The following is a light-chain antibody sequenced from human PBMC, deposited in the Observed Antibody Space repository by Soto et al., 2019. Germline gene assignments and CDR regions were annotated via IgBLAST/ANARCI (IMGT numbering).Light chain of an antibody. CDR1: SSDVGGYNY. Sequence: QSALTQPPSASGSPGQSVTISCTGSSSDVGGYNYVSWYQQHPGKAPKLMIYEVSKRPSGVPDRLSGSKSGNTASLTVSGVQAEEEADYYCSSYGGSKTVVFGEGTKLTVL. V-gene: IGLV2-8*01. CDR3: SSYGGSKTVV. CDR2: EVS. J-gene: IGLJ2*01.